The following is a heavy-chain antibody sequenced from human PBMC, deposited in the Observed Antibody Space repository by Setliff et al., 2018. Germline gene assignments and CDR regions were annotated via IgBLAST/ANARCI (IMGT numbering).Heavy chain of an antibody. Sequence: ASVKVSCKTSGYTFNSYGYSWVRQAPGQGLEWMGWISAYNGNTKFVQKFQGRVAMTTDTTTSTAFMELRSLRPDDTAFYYCGRVDAELILGNYIDYWGQGTLVTVSS. J-gene: IGHJ4*02. V-gene: IGHV1-18*01. CDR1: GYTFNSYG. CDR3: GRVDAELILGNYIDY. CDR2: ISAYNGNT. D-gene: IGHD2-15*01.